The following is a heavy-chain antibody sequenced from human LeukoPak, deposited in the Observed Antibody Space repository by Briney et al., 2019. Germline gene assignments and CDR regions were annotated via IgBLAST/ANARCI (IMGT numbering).Heavy chain of an antibody. CDR2: MNPNSGNT. V-gene: IGHV1-8*01. CDR1: GYTFTSYD. Sequence: GASVKVSCKASGYTFTSYDINWLRQATGQGLEWMGWMNPNSGNTGYAQKFQGRVTMTRNTSISTAYMELSSLRSEDTAVYYCARGRYSSGWYSFTAFFAFDIWGQGTMVTVSS. D-gene: IGHD6-19*01. CDR3: ARGRYSSGWYSFTAFFAFDI. J-gene: IGHJ3*02.